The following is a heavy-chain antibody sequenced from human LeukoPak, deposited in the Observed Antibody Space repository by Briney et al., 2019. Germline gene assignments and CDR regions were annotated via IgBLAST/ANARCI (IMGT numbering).Heavy chain of an antibody. CDR3: ARVGVFSSSWLLY. V-gene: IGHV3-48*03. D-gene: IGHD6-13*01. Sequence: GGSLRLSCAASGFTFSSYEMNWVRQAPGKGLEWVSSISRSAVTIYYADSVKGRFTISRDNAKNSLYLQMNSLRAEDTAVYYCARVGVFSSSWLLYWGQGTLVTVSS. J-gene: IGHJ4*02. CDR2: ISRSAVTI. CDR1: GFTFSSYE.